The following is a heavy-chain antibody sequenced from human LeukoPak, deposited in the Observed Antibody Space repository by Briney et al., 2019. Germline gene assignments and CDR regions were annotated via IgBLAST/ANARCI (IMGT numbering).Heavy chain of an antibody. D-gene: IGHD3-10*01. V-gene: IGHV4-34*01. Sequence: PSETLSLTCAVYGGSFSGYYWSWIRQPPGKGLEWIRGINHSGSTNYNPSLKSRVTISVDTSKNQFSLKLSSVTAADTAVYYCASLTIIYYWGQGTLVTVSS. CDR3: ASLTIIYY. J-gene: IGHJ4*02. CDR2: INHSGST. CDR1: GGSFSGYY.